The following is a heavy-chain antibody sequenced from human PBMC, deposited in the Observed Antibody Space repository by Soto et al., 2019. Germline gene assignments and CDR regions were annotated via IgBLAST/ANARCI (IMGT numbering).Heavy chain of an antibody. CDR2: ISAYNGNT. CDR1: GYTFTSYG. V-gene: IGHV1-18*01. Sequence: ASVKVSCKASGYTFTSYGISWVRQAPGQGLEWMGWISAYNGNTNYAQKLQGRVTMTTDTSTSTAYMELRSLRSDDTAVYYCARDRDIVVVPAAMPGDYYYYGMDVWGQGTTVTVSS. CDR3: ARDRDIVVVPAAMPGDYYYYGMDV. D-gene: IGHD2-2*01. J-gene: IGHJ6*02.